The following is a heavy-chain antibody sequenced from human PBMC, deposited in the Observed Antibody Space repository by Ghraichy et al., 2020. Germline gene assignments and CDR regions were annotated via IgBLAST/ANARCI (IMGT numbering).Heavy chain of an antibody. CDR3: ARQGYSSSWYQRNYYYGMDV. CDR1: GGSISSSSYY. D-gene: IGHD6-13*01. J-gene: IGHJ6*02. CDR2: IYYSGST. Sequence: SETLSLTCTVSGGSISSSSYYWGWIRQPPGKGLEWIGSIYYSGSTYYNPSLKSRVTISVDTSKNQFSLKLSSVTAADTAVYYCARQGYSSSWYQRNYYYGMDVWGQGTTVTVSS. V-gene: IGHV4-39*01.